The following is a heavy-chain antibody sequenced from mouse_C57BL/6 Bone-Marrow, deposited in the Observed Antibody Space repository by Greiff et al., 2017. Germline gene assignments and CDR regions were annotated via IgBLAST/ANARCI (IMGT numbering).Heavy chain of an antibody. V-gene: IGHV1-19*01. CDR2: INPYNGGT. D-gene: IGHD1-1*01. Sequence: EVQLVESGPVLVKPGASVKMSCKASGYTFTDYYLNWVKQSHGKSLEWIGVINPYNGGTSYNQKFKGKATLTVDKSSSTAYMELNSLTSEDSAVYDCARIELLRYFFDYWGQGITLTVSS. CDR3: ARIELLRYFFDY. CDR1: GYTFTDYY. J-gene: IGHJ2*01.